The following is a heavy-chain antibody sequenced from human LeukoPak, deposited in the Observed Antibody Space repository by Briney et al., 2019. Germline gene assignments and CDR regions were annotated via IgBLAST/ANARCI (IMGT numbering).Heavy chain of an antibody. CDR1: GDSICTYY. Sequence: SETLSLACTVSGDSICTYYWTWIRQPPGKGLEWIGYISDSGSTNYNPSLKSRVTISLDTSKNQFSLKLISLTAAGTAAYYCARVEYGDYGWFDPWGQGTLVTVSP. CDR3: ARVEYGDYGWFDP. J-gene: IGHJ5*02. CDR2: ISDSGST. D-gene: IGHD4-17*01. V-gene: IGHV4-59*01.